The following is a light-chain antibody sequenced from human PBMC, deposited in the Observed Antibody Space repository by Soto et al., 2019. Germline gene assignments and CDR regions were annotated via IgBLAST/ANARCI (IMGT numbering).Light chain of an antibody. CDR3: KQFNSYSLT. Sequence: ALQLTQSPSSLSASVGDSVTITCRASQGISSALAWYQQKPGKAPKLLIYDASSLESGDPSRFSGSGSGTDFTLTISCLQPEDFATYYCKQFNSYSLTFGGGTKVEIK. V-gene: IGKV1-13*02. CDR2: DAS. CDR1: QGISSA. J-gene: IGKJ4*01.